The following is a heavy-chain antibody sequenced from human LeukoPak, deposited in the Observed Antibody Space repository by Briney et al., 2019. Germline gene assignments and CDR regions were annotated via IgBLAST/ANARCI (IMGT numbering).Heavy chain of an antibody. CDR1: GGSISSYY. Sequence: SETLSLTCTVSGGSISSYYWSWIRQPPRKGLEWIGYIYYSGSTNYNPSLKSRVTISVDTSKNQFSLKLSSVTAADTAVYYCASLYDSSGYYSSWAFNIWGQGTMVTVSS. D-gene: IGHD3-22*01. CDR2: IYYSGST. CDR3: ASLYDSSGYYSSWAFNI. V-gene: IGHV4-59*01. J-gene: IGHJ3*02.